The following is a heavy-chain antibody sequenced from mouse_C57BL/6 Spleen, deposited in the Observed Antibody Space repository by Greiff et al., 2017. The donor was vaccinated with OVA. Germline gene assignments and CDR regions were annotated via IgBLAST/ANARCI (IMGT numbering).Heavy chain of an antibody. CDR3: ARSYYGNYYDYYFDY. CDR2: INPSSGYT. CDR1: GYTFTSYT. V-gene: IGHV1-4*01. D-gene: IGHD2-10*01. Sequence: QVQLQQSGAELARPGASVKMSCKASGYTFTSYTMHWVKQRPGQGLEWIGYINPSSGYTKYNQKFKDKATLTADKSSSTAYMQLSSLTSEDSAVYYCARSYYGNYYDYYFDYWGQGTTLTVSS. J-gene: IGHJ2*01.